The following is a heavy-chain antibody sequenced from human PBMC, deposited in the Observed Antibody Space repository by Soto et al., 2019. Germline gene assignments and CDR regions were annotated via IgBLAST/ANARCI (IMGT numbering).Heavy chain of an antibody. D-gene: IGHD2-21*02. CDR1: GYTFTSYA. CDR2: INAGNGNT. CDR3: ARSIVVVTALDY. Sequence: QVQLVQSGAEEKKPGASVKVSCKASGYTFTSYAMHWVRQAPGQRLEWMGWINAGNGNTKYSQKFQGRVTITRDTPASTAYMDLSSLRSEDTAVYYCARSIVVVTALDYWGQGTLVTVSS. V-gene: IGHV1-3*05. J-gene: IGHJ4*02.